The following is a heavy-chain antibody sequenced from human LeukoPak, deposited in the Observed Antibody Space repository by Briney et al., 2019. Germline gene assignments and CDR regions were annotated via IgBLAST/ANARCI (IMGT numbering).Heavy chain of an antibody. D-gene: IGHD6-13*01. CDR2: INHSGST. CDR3: ARGPRRPAAAPEY. CDR1: GGSFSGYY. J-gene: IGHJ4*02. V-gene: IGHV4-34*01. Sequence: SETLSLTCAVYGGSFSGYYWSWIRQPPGNGLEWIGEINHSGSTNYNPSLKSRVTIAVDTSKNQFSLKVSSVTAADTAVYRCARGPRRPAAAPEYWGQGTLVTVSS.